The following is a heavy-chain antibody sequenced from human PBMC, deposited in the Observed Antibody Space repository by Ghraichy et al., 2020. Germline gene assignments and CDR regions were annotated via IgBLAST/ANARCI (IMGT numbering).Heavy chain of an antibody. CDR3: AKDRDYYDSSGYYFNAFDI. D-gene: IGHD3-22*01. CDR1: GFTFSTFSNYA. CDR2: IHGTGSGT. Sequence: GESLNISCAASGFTFSTFSNYAMSWVRQAPGKGLEWVSTIHGTGSGTYSTDSVKGRFTISRDSSKNTLYLTMNSLRAEDTAVYYCAKDRDYYDSSGYYFNAFDIWGQGTMVTVSS. J-gene: IGHJ3*02. V-gene: IGHV3-23*01.